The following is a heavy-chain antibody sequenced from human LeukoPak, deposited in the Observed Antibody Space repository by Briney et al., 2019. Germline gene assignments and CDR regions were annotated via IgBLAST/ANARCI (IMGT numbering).Heavy chain of an antibody. CDR1: EFTFSNYG. Sequence: GRSLRLSCAASEFTFSNYGMSWVRQAPGKGLECVSAISGCGCYTYYAGSVKGRVTISRENSKNPRYLKMNSPGAEDTAVYFCANLPGREGDQVYFQHWGQGTLVTVSS. D-gene: IGHD2-2*01. CDR2: ISGCGCYT. J-gene: IGHJ1*01. CDR3: ANLPGREGDQVYFQH. V-gene: IGHV3-23*01.